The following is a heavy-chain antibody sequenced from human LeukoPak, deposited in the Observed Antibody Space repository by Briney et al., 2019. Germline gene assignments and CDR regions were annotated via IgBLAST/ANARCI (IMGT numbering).Heavy chain of an antibody. J-gene: IGHJ4*02. CDR3: ARERAAAAGTGLKGGHNYYFDY. CDR1: GYTFTGYY. Sequence: AASVKVSCKASGYTFTGYYMHWVRQAPGQGLEWMGIINPSGGSTSYAQKFQGRVTMTRDTSTSTVYMELSSLRSEDTAVYYCARERAAAAGTGLKGGHNYYFDYWGQGTLVTVSS. CDR2: INPSGGST. D-gene: IGHD6-13*01. V-gene: IGHV1-46*01.